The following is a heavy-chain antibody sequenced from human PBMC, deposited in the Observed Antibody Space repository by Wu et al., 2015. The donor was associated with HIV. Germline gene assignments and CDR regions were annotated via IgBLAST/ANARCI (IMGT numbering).Heavy chain of an antibody. V-gene: IGHV1-2*02. J-gene: IGHJ3*02. D-gene: IGHD3-10*01. Sequence: QVQLVQSGAEVRKPGASVKVSCKTSGYTFTGYYIHWVRQAPGQGLEWMGWINSKSGGTNYAQKFQGRVTMTRDTSISTAYIELSGLTSDDTAVYYCARDELFRVDDAFDMWGQGTLVTVSS. CDR3: ARDELFRVDDAFDM. CDR2: INSKSGGT. CDR1: GYTFTGYY.